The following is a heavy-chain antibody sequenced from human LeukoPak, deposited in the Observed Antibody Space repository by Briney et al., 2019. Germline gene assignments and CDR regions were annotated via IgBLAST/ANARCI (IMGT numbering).Heavy chain of an antibody. J-gene: IGHJ4*02. Sequence: PGGSLRLSCAASGFTFSSYSMNWVRQAPGKGLEWVSYISSSSSTIYYADSVKGRFTISRDNAKNSLYLQMNSLRAEDMAVYYCATPLFYSSGRYLDSWGQGTLVTVSS. D-gene: IGHD6-19*01. CDR3: ATPLFYSSGRYLDS. V-gene: IGHV3-48*01. CDR2: ISSSSSTI. CDR1: GFTFSSYS.